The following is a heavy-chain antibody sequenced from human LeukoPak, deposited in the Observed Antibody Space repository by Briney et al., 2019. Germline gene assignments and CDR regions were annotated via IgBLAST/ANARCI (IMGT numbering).Heavy chain of an antibody. CDR2: IYSSGST. CDR3: ARWNEGCDY. J-gene: IGHJ4*02. CDR1: GGSISDCA. Sequence: PSETLSLTCTASGGSISDCAWIWIRQPPGKGLEWIGDIYSSGSTNYNPSLTSRVTISVDTSKNQFSLKLRSVTAADTAVYYCARWNEGCDYWGQGTLVTVSS. V-gene: IGHV4-59*01. D-gene: IGHD1-1*01.